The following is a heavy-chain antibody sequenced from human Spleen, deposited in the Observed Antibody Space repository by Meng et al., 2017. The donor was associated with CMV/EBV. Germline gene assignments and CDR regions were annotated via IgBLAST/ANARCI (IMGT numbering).Heavy chain of an antibody. D-gene: IGHD1-26*01. CDR3: AKRDGSYFPRGYFDY. Sequence: GESLKISCAASGFTFNTYAMTWVRQAPGKGLEWVSAISGSGGSTYYADSVKGRFTISRDNSKNTLYLQMNSLRAEDTAVYYCAKRDGSYFPRGYFDYWGQGTLVTVSS. CDR2: ISGSGGST. CDR1: GFTFNTYA. V-gene: IGHV3-23*01. J-gene: IGHJ4*02.